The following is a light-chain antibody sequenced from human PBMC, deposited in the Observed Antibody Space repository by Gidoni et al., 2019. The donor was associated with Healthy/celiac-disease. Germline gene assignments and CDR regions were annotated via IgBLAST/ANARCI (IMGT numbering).Light chain of an antibody. J-gene: IGKJ1*01. CDR2: AAS. CDR3: QQSYSNPRT. CDR1: QSISSY. Sequence: ITQSPSSLSASVGDRVTITCRASQSISSYLNWYQQKPGKAPKLLIYAASSLQSGVPSRFSGSGSGTDFTLTISSLQPEDFATYYCQQSYSNPRTFGQGTKVEIK. V-gene: IGKV1-39*01.